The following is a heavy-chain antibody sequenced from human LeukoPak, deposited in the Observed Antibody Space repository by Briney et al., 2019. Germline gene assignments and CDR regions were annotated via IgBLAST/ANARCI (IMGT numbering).Heavy chain of an antibody. CDR1: GDFISRYY. CDR2: FYDRGGT. CDR3: ARASDSGDWPLRY. Sequence: HPSETLSLTCTVPGDFISRYYWSWIRQSPGKGLDWMGYFYDRGGTNYNPSLKSRAIISPERPKNQFSLKGTSVTAADTPVYSWARASDSGDWPLRYWGQGTLVTVSS. V-gene: IGHV4-59*01. D-gene: IGHD2-21*02. J-gene: IGHJ4*02.